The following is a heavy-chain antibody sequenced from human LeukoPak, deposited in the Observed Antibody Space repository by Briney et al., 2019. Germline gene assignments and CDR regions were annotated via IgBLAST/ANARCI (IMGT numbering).Heavy chain of an antibody. D-gene: IGHD6-13*01. V-gene: IGHV4-39*01. CDR2: IYYSGST. CDR3: ARLSSYSSRATTTYGMDV. J-gene: IGHJ6*02. CDR1: GGSISSSSYY. Sequence: SETLSLTCTVSGGSISSSSYYWGWIRQPPGKGLEWIGSIYYSGSTYYNPSLKSRVTISVDTSKNQFSLKLSSVTAADTAVYYCARLSSYSSRATTTYGMDVWGQGTTVTVSS.